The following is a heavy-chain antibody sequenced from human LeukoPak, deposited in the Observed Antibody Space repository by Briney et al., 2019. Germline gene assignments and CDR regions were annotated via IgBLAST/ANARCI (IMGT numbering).Heavy chain of an antibody. J-gene: IGHJ4*02. CDR2: IGRSGSPV. V-gene: IGHV3-48*03. CDR1: GFTFDDYA. CDR3: ARRFDY. Sequence: GGSLRLSCAASGFTFDDYAMHWVRQAPGKGLEWISSIGRSGSPVYNTDSLKGRFSISRDNAKNTLYLQLNSLRAEDTAVYYCARRFDYWGQGTLVTVSS.